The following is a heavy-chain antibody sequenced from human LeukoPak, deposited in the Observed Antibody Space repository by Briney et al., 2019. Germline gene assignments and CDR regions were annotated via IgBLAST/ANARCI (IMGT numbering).Heavy chain of an antibody. J-gene: IGHJ4*02. CDR2: IYSSGSA. V-gene: IGHV4-61*02. D-gene: IGHD1-26*01. Sequence: NTSETLSLTCTVSGGPISSGSYCWSWIRQPAGKGLEWIGRIYSSGSAYYNPSLKSRVTISVDTSKNQFSLKLSSVTATDTAVYYCARDSPLKSGSYLHLDYWGQGTLVTVSS. CDR3: ARDSPLKSGSYLHLDY. CDR1: GGPISSGSYC.